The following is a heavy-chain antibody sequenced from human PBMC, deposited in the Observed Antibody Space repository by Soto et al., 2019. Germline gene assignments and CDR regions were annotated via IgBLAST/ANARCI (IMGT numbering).Heavy chain of an antibody. J-gene: IGHJ4*02. CDR3: AKIYGSGSDH. Sequence: EVQLLESGGGLAQPGGSRRLSCAASEFTLSGHFMSWVRQPPGKGLEWVSIMFSGGSTDYADSVKGRFIISSDNSKNILYLQMNNLRAEDAATYYCAKIYGSGSDHWGQGALVIVSS. D-gene: IGHD3-10*01. CDR1: EFTLSGHF. CDR2: MFSGGST. V-gene: IGHV3-66*01.